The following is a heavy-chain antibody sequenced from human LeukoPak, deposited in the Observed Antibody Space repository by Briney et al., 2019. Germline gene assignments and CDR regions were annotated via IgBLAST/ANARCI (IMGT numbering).Heavy chain of an antibody. CDR3: ARDPIAAAGKFDY. Sequence: GGSLRLSCAASGFTFSSCGVHWVRQAPGKGLEWVAVIWYDGSNKYYADSVKGRFTISRDNSKNTLYLQMNSLRAEDTAVYYCARDPIAAAGKFDYWGQGTLVTVSS. J-gene: IGHJ4*02. D-gene: IGHD6-13*01. CDR1: GFTFSSCG. V-gene: IGHV3-33*01. CDR2: IWYDGSNK.